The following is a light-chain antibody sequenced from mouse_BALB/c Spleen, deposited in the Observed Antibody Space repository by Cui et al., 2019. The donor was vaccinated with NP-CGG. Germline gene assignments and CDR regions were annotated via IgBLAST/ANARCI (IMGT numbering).Light chain of an antibody. Sequence: HAVVSQESPLTTSPGETVTLTCRSSTGAVTTSNYANWVQEKPDHLFTGLIGGTKNRAPGVPARFSGSLIGDKAALTITGAQTEDEAIYFCALWYSNHWVFGGGTKLTVL. CDR1: TGAVTTSNY. CDR2: GTK. V-gene: IGLV1*01. J-gene: IGLJ1*01. CDR3: ALWYSNHWV.